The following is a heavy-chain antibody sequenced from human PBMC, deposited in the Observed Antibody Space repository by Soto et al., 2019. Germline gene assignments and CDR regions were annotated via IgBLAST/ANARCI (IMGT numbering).Heavy chain of an antibody. CDR1: GFTFDDYA. J-gene: IGHJ4*02. CDR3: AKWGGSGSYYNVGSHYYFDY. CDR2: ISWNSGSI. Sequence: EVQLVESGGGLVQPGRSLRLSCAASGFTFDDYAMHWVQQAPGKGLEWVSGISWNSGSIGYADSVKGRFTISRDNAKNSLYLQMNSLRAEDTALYYCAKWGGSGSYYNVGSHYYFDYWGQGTLVTVSS. V-gene: IGHV3-9*01. D-gene: IGHD3-10*01.